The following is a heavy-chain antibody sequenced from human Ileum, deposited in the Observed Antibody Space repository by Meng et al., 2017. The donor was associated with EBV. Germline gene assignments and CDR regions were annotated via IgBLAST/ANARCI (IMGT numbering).Heavy chain of an antibody. D-gene: IGHD6-13*01. V-gene: IGHV7-4-1*02. J-gene: IGHJ4*02. CDR3: ARDSGYTRSWSGDY. Sequence: HVQLVQSGSELKKPGASVKVSCKAPGSTFTRNAINWVRQAPGQGLEWMGWISTNTGNPTYAQGFAGRFVFSLDTSVSTAYLQISGLKAEDTAIYYCARDSGYTRSWSGDYWGQGTLVTVSS. CDR1: GSTFTRNA. CDR2: ISTNTGNP.